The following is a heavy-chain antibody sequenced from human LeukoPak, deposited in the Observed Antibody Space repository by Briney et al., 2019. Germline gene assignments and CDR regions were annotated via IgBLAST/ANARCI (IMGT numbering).Heavy chain of an antibody. Sequence: GGSLRLSCAASGFTFSSYEMNWVRQAPGKGLEWVSYISSSGSTTYYADSVKGRFTISRDNAKNTVFLQMNSLRAEDTALYYCGKTSTSCCDYWGQGTLVTVSS. CDR2: ISSSGSTT. V-gene: IGHV3-48*03. J-gene: IGHJ4*02. D-gene: IGHD2-2*01. CDR1: GFTFSSYE. CDR3: GKTSTSCCDY.